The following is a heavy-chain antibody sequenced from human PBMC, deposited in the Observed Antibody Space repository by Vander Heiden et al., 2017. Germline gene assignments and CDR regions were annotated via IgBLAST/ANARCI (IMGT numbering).Heavy chain of an antibody. J-gene: IGHJ5*02. CDR2: ISYEGSNE. V-gene: IGHV3-30*18. Sequence: QVQLVESGGGVVQPGKSLRLSCAVSGFTLKTYGMHWVRQAPGKGLEWVAFISYEGSNEFYADAGRGRFAISRDISKNTLFLQMNNLRVDDTATYYCAKGQDSSTTGWLDPCVQVTLVTVSS. CDR1: GFTLKTYG. D-gene: IGHD6-13*01. CDR3: AKGQDSSTTGWLDP.